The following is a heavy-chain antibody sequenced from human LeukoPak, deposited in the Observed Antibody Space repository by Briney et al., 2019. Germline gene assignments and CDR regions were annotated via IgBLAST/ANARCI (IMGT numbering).Heavy chain of an antibody. CDR1: GYSFTSYW. V-gene: IGHV5-51*01. J-gene: IGHJ4*02. Sequence: GESLKISCKGSGYSFTSYWIGWVGQMPGKGLEWMGIIYPGDSDTRYSPSFQGQVTISADKSISTAYLQWSSLKASDTAMYYCASRGITTYYYGSGSYPYYFDYWGQGTLVTVSS. D-gene: IGHD3-10*01. CDR2: IYPGDSDT. CDR3: ASRGITTYYYGSGSYPYYFDY.